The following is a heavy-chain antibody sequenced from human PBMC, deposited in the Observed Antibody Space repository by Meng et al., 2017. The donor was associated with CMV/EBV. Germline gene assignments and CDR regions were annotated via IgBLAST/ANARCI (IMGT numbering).Heavy chain of an antibody. D-gene: IGHD6-6*01. CDR1: GFTVSSNY. J-gene: IGHJ4*02. V-gene: IGHV3-7*01. Sequence: ESLMIPCAASGFTVSSNYMIWVRQAPGKGLEWVANIKQDVSEKYYVDSVKGRFTIPRDNAKNSLYLQMNSLRAEDTAVYYCARDDRIAARPRFDYWGQGTLVTVSS. CDR3: ARDDRIAARPRFDY. CDR2: IKQDVSEK.